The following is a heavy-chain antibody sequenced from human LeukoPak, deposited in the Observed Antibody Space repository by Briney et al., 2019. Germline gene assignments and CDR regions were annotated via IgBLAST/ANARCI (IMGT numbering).Heavy chain of an antibody. CDR2: ISSSSGAM. Sequence: PGRSLRLSCAVSGFTFSSYTMNWVRQAPGKGLEWLSYISSSSGAMFYAGSVKGRFTISRDNAKNSLYLQMNSLRDEDTAVYYCARGRGSTAGLFDYWGQGTLVTVSS. J-gene: IGHJ4*02. D-gene: IGHD5-12*01. CDR3: ARGRGSTAGLFDY. CDR1: GFTFSSYT. V-gene: IGHV3-48*02.